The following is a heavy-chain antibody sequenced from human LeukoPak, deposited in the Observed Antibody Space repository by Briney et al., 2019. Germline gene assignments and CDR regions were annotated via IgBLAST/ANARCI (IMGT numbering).Heavy chain of an antibody. CDR2: IIPIFGTA. D-gene: IGHD5-18*01. CDR1: GGTFSSYA. J-gene: IGHJ4*02. V-gene: IGHV1-69*13. Sequence: SVKVSCKASGGTFSSYAISWVRQAPGQGLEWMGGIIPIFGTANYAQKFQGRVTITADESTSTAYMELSSLRSEDTAVYYCARDIGYSYGTYYFDYWGQGTLVTVSS. CDR3: ARDIGYSYGTYYFDY.